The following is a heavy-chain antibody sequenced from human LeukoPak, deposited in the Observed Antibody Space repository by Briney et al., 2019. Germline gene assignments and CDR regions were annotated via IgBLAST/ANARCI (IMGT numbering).Heavy chain of an antibody. Sequence: ASVKVYCKASGYTFTNYYIHWVRQAPGQGLEWMGIINPSGGGTTYAQKFQGRVTMTRDTSTSTVFMELSSLRSDDTAVYYCARGRVYDGSGHFDSWGQGTLVTVSS. D-gene: IGHD3-22*01. J-gene: IGHJ4*02. CDR1: GYTFTNYY. CDR3: ARGRVYDGSGHFDS. CDR2: INPSGGGT. V-gene: IGHV1-46*01.